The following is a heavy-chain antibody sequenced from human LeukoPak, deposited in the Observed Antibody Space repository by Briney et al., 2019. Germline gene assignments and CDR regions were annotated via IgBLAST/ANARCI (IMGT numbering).Heavy chain of an antibody. V-gene: IGHV3-48*01. CDR3: AREGPGYKVAKFDY. Sequence: GGSLRLSCAASGFTFSSYSMNWVRQAPGKGLEWVSYISSSSSTIYYADSVKGRFTISRDNAKNSLYLQMNSLRAEDTAVYYCAREGPGYKVAKFDYWGQGTLVTVSS. CDR1: GFTFSSYS. J-gene: IGHJ4*02. CDR2: ISSSSSTI. D-gene: IGHD3-9*01.